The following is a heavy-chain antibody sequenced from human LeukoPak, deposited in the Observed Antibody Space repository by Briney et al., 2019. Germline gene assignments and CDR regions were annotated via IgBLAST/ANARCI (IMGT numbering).Heavy chain of an antibody. D-gene: IGHD3-10*01. CDR3: ARDLLLWFGELRYAFDI. CDR2: INHSGST. CDR1: GGSFSGYY. V-gene: IGHV4-34*01. J-gene: IGHJ3*02. Sequence: SETLSLTCAVYGGSFSGYYWSWIRQPPGKGLEWIGEINHSGSTNYNPSLKSRVTISVDTSKNQFSLKLSSVTAADTAVYYCARDLLLWFGELRYAFDIWGQGTMVTVSS.